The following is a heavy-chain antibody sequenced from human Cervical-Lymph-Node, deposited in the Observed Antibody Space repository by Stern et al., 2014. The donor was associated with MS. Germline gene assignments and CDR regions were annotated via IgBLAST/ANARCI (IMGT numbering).Heavy chain of an antibody. V-gene: IGHV1-69*06. CDR2: IIPIFGST. Sequence: VQLVESGAEVKKPGSSVKVSCKASGGTFSSYAISWVRQAPGQGLEWMGGIIPIFGSTYYAQKFQGRVTISPDKSTSTAYMELSSLRSEDTAVYYCARPTHSYDGDLVYWGQGTLVTVSS. CDR3: ARPTHSYDGDLVY. CDR1: GGTFSSYA. J-gene: IGHJ4*02. D-gene: IGHD5-18*01.